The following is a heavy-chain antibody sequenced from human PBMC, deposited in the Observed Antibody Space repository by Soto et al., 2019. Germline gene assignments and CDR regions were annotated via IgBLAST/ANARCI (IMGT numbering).Heavy chain of an antibody. CDR2: SIPIFGTA. V-gene: IGHV1-69*01. CDR3: ASVRGSSGDDHYYYFDRDA. CDR1: GGTFNNYP. J-gene: IGHJ6*02. D-gene: IGHD5-12*01. Sequence: QVQLVQSGAEVKKTAYSVKVSCKASGGTFNNYPITWVRQAPGDGLEWMGGSIPIFGTANYAQNFQGRVTISADESTSTAYMELSSLRSEATAVYYCASVRGSSGDDHYYYFDRDAWAQETTVTVPS.